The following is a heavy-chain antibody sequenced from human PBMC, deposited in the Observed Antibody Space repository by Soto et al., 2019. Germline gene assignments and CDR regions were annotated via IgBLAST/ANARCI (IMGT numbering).Heavy chain of an antibody. CDR2: IYYSGST. D-gene: IGHD1-26*01. V-gene: IGHV4-59*08. Sequence: SETLSLTCTVSGGTISSWYWSWIRQPPGKGLEWIGYIYYSGSTNCNPSLKSRVTISVDTSKNQFSLKLSSVTAADTAVYYCTRRYGSAIEYWGQETLVSVAS. CDR1: GGTISSWY. J-gene: IGHJ4*02. CDR3: TRRYGSAIEY.